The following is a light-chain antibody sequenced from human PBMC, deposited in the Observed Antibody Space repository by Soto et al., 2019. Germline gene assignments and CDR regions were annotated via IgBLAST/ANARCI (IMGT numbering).Light chain of an antibody. CDR2: DDS. J-gene: IGLJ1*01. Sequence: SYALTQPPSVSVAPGQTARLTCGGNNIGSKNVHRYQQKPGQAPVLVVYDDSDRPSGIPERFSGSNSGNTATLTISRVEAGDEADYYCQVWDNGSDGGVFGTGTKVTVL. CDR3: QVWDNGSDGGV. V-gene: IGLV3-21*02. CDR1: NIGSKN.